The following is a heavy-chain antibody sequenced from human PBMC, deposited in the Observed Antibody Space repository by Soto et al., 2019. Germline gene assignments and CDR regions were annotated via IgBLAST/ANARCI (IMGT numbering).Heavy chain of an antibody. CDR2: IYYSGST. V-gene: IGHV4-61*01. CDR1: GGSVSSGSYY. J-gene: IGHJ4*02. Sequence: SSETLSLTCTVSGGSVSSGSYYWSWIRQPPGKGLEWIGYIYYSGSTNYNPSLKSRVTISVDTSKNQFSLKLSSVTAADTAVYYCARPLITDIAVAAHFDYWGQGTLVTVSS. D-gene: IGHD6-19*01. CDR3: ARPLITDIAVAAHFDY.